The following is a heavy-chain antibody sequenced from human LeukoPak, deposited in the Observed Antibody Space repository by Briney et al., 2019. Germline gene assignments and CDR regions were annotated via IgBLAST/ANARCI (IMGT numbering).Heavy chain of an antibody. J-gene: IGHJ4*02. CDR2: IYSSGST. CDR1: GVSISSGSYY. D-gene: IGHD2-8*02. V-gene: IGHV4-61*02. Sequence: KASETLSLTCTVSGVSISSGSYYWSWIRQPAGKGLEWIGRIYSSGSTNYNPSLKSRVTISVDTSKNQFSLKLSSVTAADTAVYYCARDRGSTGTIDYWGQGILVTVSS. CDR3: ARDRGSTGTIDY.